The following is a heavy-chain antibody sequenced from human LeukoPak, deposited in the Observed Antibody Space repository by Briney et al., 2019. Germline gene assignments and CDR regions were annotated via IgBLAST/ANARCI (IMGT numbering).Heavy chain of an antibody. CDR2: INPSGGST. CDR1: GYTFTSYY. V-gene: IGHV1-46*01. Sequence: GASVKVSCKSSGYTFTSYYMHWVRQAPEQGLERMGIINPSGGSTSYAQKFQGRVTMTRDTSTSTVYMELSSLRSEDTAVYYCARDRIVVVDYYYYYGMDVWGQGTTVTVSS. J-gene: IGHJ6*02. D-gene: IGHD2-15*01. CDR3: ARDRIVVVDYYYYYGMDV.